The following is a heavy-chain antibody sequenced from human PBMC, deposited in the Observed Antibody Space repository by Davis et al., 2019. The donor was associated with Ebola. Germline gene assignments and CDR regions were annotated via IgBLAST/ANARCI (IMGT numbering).Heavy chain of an antibody. CDR1: GGSFSGYY. D-gene: IGHD2-15*01. CDR3: ARGRLSYCSGGSCYSLDY. V-gene: IGHV4-34*01. CDR2: INHSGST. J-gene: IGHJ4*02. Sequence: PSETLSLTCAVYGGSFSGYYWSWIRQPPGKGLEWIGEINHSGSTNYNPSLKSRVTISVDTSKNQFSLKLSSVTAADTAVYYCARGRLSYCSGGSCYSLDYWGQGTLVTVSS.